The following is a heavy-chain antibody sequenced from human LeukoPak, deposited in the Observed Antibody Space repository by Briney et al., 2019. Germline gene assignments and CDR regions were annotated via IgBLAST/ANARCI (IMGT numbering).Heavy chain of an antibody. CDR2: ISGSSGST. CDR3: AKDRAYYASGSIIDY. V-gene: IGHV3-23*01. Sequence: GGSLRLSCAASGFTFSNYAITWVRQAPGKGLEWISGISGSSGSTYYADSVKGRFTISRDNSKNTLYLQTNSLRAEDTAVYYCAKDRAYYASGSIIDYWGQGTLVTVS. D-gene: IGHD3-10*01. CDR1: GFTFSNYA. J-gene: IGHJ4*02.